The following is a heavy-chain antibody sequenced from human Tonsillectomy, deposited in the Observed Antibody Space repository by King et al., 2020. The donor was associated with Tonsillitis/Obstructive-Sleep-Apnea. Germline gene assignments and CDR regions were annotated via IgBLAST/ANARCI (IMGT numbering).Heavy chain of an antibody. CDR3: ARGTLKDVVPAATLDYMDV. Sequence: VQLQQWGAGLLKPSETLSLTCAVYGGSFSGYYWSWIRQPPGKGLECIGEINHSGSTNYNPSLKSGVTISVDTSKNQCSLKRSSVTAADTAVYYCARGTLKDVVPAATLDYMDVWGKGTTVPVSS. V-gene: IGHV4-34*01. CDR1: GGSFSGYY. J-gene: IGHJ6*03. D-gene: IGHD2-2*01. CDR2: INHSGST.